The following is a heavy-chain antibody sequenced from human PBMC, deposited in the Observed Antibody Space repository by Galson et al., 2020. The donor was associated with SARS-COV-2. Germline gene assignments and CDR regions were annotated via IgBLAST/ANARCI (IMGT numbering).Heavy chain of an antibody. V-gene: IGHV3-21*01. D-gene: IGHD6-19*01. CDR3: ARDYGSGWLLGDY. J-gene: IGHJ4*02. Sequence: GGSLRLSCAASGFTFSSYSMNWVRQAPGKGLEWVSSISSSSSYIYYADSVKGRFTISRDNKNSLYLQMNSLRAEDTAVYYCARDYGSGWLLGDYWGQGTLVTVSS. CDR2: ISSSSSYI. CDR1: GFTFSSYS.